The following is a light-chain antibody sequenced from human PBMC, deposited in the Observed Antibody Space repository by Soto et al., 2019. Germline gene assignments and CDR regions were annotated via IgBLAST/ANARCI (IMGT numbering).Light chain of an antibody. V-gene: IGLV2-8*01. CDR1: SSDVGGYDY. J-gene: IGLJ1*01. Sequence: QSALTQPPSASGSPGQSVAISCTGTSSDVGGYDYVSWYQQHPGKAPKLMIYDVTKRPSGVPDRFSGSKSGNTASLTVSRLQAEDEADYYCSSYAGTHIVFGTGTKVTVL. CDR3: SSYAGTHIV. CDR2: DVT.